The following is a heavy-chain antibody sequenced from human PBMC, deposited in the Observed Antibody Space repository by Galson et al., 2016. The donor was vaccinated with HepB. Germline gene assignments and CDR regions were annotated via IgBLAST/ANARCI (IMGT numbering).Heavy chain of an antibody. CDR1: GLTFNDAW. J-gene: IGHJ4*02. V-gene: IGHV3-15*01. Sequence: SLRLSCATSGLTFNDAWMTWVRQAPGKGLEWVGRIKSKIDGGTREYAEPVKGRFTIATDDSKNTVYMQMNSLITEDTALYYCTTMLGYCSITSCWGQGTLVTVSS. CDR2: IKSKIDGGTR. CDR3: TTMLGYCSITSC. D-gene: IGHD2-2*01.